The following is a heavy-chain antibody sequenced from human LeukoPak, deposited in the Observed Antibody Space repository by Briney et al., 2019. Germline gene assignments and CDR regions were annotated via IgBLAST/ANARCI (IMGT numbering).Heavy chain of an antibody. V-gene: IGHV1-8*01. CDR1: GYTFTTFD. Sequence: ASVKVSCKASGYTFTTFDINWVRQATGQGLEWMGWVNPNRGNTGYAQKFQGRVTMTRNTSITTAYMELSSLTSEDTAVYYCARGIGSGATNWFDPWGQGTLVTVSS. J-gene: IGHJ5*02. CDR2: VNPNRGNT. D-gene: IGHD3-10*01. CDR3: ARGIGSGATNWFDP.